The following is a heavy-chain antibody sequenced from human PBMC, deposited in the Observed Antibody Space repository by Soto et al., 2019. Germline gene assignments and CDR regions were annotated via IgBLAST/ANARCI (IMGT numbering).Heavy chain of an antibody. D-gene: IGHD2-21*01. V-gene: IGHV4-34*01. Sequence: SETLSLTCAVYGGSFSGYYLSWIRQPPGKGLEWIGEINHSGSTDYNPSLKSRVTISVDTSKNQFSLKLSSVTAADTAVYYCARGFALRLVAYYYYGMDVWGQGTTVTVSS. CDR2: INHSGST. J-gene: IGHJ6*02. CDR3: ARGFALRLVAYYYYGMDV. CDR1: GGSFSGYY.